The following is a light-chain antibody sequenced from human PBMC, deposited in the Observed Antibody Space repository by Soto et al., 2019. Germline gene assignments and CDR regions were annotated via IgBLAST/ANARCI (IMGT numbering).Light chain of an antibody. V-gene: IGLV2-8*01. CDR1: SSDVGDYDY. J-gene: IGLJ1*01. CDR2: EVT. CDR3: GSYAGNNPFV. Sequence: QSVLTQPPSASGSPGQSVTISCTGTSSDVGDYDYVSWYQQYPGKAPKLLIYEVTKRPSGVPGRFSGSKSGNTASLTVSGLQAEDEAVYYCGSYAGNNPFVFGTGTKVTVL.